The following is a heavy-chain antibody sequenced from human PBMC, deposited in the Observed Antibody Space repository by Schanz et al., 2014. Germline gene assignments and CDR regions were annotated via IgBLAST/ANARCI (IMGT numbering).Heavy chain of an antibody. CDR2: INPSGDT. CDR1: GYTFIDYY. D-gene: IGHD4-4*01. Sequence: QVQLVQSGAEVKKPGASVKVSCKASGYTFIDYYMHWVRQAPGQGLEWMGRINPSGDTDIAQRFQGSVTLTWDTSVSTAYMDLSNLSSDDTAVYYCARHYSTEGNRFYYGMDVWGQGATVTVSS. V-gene: IGHV1-2*06. J-gene: IGHJ6*01. CDR3: ARHYSTEGNRFYYGMDV.